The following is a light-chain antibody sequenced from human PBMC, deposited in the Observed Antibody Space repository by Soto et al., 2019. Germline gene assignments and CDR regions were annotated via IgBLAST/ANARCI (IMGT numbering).Light chain of an antibody. V-gene: IGLV2-11*01. CDR1: SSDVGAYNY. CDR2: TVT. Sequence: QSALTQPRSVSGSPGQSVTIPCTGTSSDVGAYNYVSWYQQHPGKAPKLILYTVTNRPSGVPDRFSGYKSGNMASLTISGLHAEDEADYYCCSYVGSFTWVFGGGTKVTVL. J-gene: IGLJ2*01. CDR3: CSYVGSFTWV.